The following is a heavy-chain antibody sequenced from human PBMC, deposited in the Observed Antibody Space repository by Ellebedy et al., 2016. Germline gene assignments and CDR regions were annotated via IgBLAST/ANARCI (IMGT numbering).Heavy chain of an antibody. CDR3: ARAIVGGSGDDAFDI. CDR2: ISAYNGNT. Sequence: ASVKVSXXASGYTFTSYGISWVRQAPGQGLEWMGWISAYNGNTNYAQKLQGRVTMTTDTSTSTAYMELRSLRSDDTAVYYCARAIVGGSGDDAFDIWGQGTMVTVSS. V-gene: IGHV1-18*01. J-gene: IGHJ3*02. CDR1: GYTFTSYG. D-gene: IGHD2-15*01.